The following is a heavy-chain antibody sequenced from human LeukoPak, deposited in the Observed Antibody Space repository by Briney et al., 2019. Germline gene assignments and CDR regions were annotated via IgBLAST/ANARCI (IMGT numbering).Heavy chain of an antibody. CDR2: IIPIFGTA. Sequence: GASVKVSCKASGATFSSYAISWVRQAPGQGHEWMGGIIPIFGTANYAQKFQGRVTITADKSTSTAYMELSSLRSEDTAVYYCARVRGSGYNYAPWDYWGQGTLVTVSS. D-gene: IGHD5-12*01. CDR1: GATFSSYA. V-gene: IGHV1-69*06. CDR3: ARVRGSGYNYAPWDY. J-gene: IGHJ4*02.